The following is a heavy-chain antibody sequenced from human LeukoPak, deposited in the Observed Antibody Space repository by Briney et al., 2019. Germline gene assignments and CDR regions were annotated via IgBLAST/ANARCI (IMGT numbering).Heavy chain of an antibody. CDR1: GFTFSSYA. J-gene: IGHJ4*02. CDR3: AKNPIGRSSSWYGGDY. Sequence: GGSLRLSCAASGFTFSSYAMSWVRQAPGQGLEWVSSISGSGGSTYYADSVKDRFTISADNSKNTLYLQMNSLRAEDTAVYYCAKNPIGRSSSWYGGDYWGQGTLVTVSS. CDR2: ISGSGGST. V-gene: IGHV3-23*01. D-gene: IGHD6-13*01.